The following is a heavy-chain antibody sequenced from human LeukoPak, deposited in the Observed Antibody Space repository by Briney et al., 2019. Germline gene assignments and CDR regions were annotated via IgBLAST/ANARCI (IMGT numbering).Heavy chain of an antibody. CDR3: AKTRGYSSSWYDGPLMGFDP. CDR1: GFTFSSYA. J-gene: IGHJ5*02. CDR2: ISGSGGST. D-gene: IGHD6-13*01. V-gene: IGHV3-23*01. Sequence: PGGSLRLSCAASGFTFSSYAMSWVRQAPGKGLEWVSAISGSGGSTYYADSVKGRFTISRDNSKNTLYLQMNSLRAEDTAVYYCAKTRGYSSSWYDGPLMGFDPWGQGTLVTVSS.